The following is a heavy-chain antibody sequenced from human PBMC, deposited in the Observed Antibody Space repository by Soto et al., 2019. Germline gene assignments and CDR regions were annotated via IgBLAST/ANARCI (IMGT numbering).Heavy chain of an antibody. CDR3: TTLTPPPGVTRGL. Sequence: EVQLVESGGGLVKPGGSLRLSCAASGFSFSYAWMSWVRQGPGKGLEWVGRIKSRNDGETIDYAAPVKGRFTISRDDSKNALYLQMNSLETEDTAVYYCTTLTPPPGVTRGLWGLGTLVTVSS. V-gene: IGHV3-15*01. J-gene: IGHJ4*02. CDR2: IKSRNDGETI. D-gene: IGHD2-21*02. CDR1: GFSFSYAW.